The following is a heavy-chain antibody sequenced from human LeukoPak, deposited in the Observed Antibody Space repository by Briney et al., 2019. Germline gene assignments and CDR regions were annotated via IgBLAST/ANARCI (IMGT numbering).Heavy chain of an antibody. J-gene: IGHJ4*02. D-gene: IGHD2-8*01. CDR2: INHSGST. V-gene: IGHV4-34*01. CDR1: GGSFSGYY. Sequence: SETLSLTCAVYGGSFSGYYWSWIRQPPGKGLEWIGEINHSGSTNYNPSLKSRVTISVDTSKNQFSLKLSSVTAADTAVYYCARDGVINNKIDYWGQGALVTVSS. CDR3: ARDGVINNKIDY.